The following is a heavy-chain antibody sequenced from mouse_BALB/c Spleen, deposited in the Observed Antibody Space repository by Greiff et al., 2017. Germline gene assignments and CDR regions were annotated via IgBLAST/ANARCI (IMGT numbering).Heavy chain of an antibody. Sequence: QVQLKESGPSLVQPSQSLSITCTVSGFSLTSYGVHWVRQSPGKGLEWLGVIWRGGSTDYNAAFMSRLSITKDNSKSQVFFKMNSLQADDTAIYYCAKKGRYGNYYYAMDYWGQGTSVTVSS. CDR2: IWRGGST. CDR1: GFSLTSYG. CDR3: AKKGRYGNYYYAMDY. J-gene: IGHJ4*01. D-gene: IGHD2-10*02. V-gene: IGHV2-5-1*01.